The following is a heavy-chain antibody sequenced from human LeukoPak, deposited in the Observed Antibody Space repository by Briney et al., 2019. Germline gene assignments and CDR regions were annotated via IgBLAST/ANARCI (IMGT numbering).Heavy chain of an antibody. CDR3: ARDEVDYGGKAYYYYYYMDV. CDR1: GFTFSDYY. D-gene: IGHD4-23*01. V-gene: IGHV3-11*01. Sequence: PGGSLRLSCAASGFTFSDYYMSWIRQAPGKGLEWVSYISSSGSTIYYADSVKGRFTISRDNAKNSLYLQMNSLRAGDTAVYYCARDEVDYGGKAYYYYYYMDVWGKGTTVTVSS. CDR2: ISSSGSTI. J-gene: IGHJ6*03.